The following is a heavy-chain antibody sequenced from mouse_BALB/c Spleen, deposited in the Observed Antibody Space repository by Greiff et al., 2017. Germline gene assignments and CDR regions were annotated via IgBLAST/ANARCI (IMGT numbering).Heavy chain of an antibody. D-gene: IGHD2-12*01. Sequence: EVQLQQSGAELVKPGASVKLSCTASGFNIKDTYMHWVKQRPEQGLEWIGRIDPANGNTKYDPKFQGKATITADTSSNTAYMQLSSLTSEDTAVYYCARRYYIGYWGQGTTLTVSS. CDR1: GFNIKDTY. CDR3: ARRYYIGY. CDR2: IDPANGNT. J-gene: IGHJ2*01. V-gene: IGHV14-3*02.